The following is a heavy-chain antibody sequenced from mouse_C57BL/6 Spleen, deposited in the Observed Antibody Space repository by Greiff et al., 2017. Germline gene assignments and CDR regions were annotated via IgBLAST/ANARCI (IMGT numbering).Heavy chain of an antibody. CDR2: IDPEDGET. Sequence: VQLQQSGAELVKPGASVKLSCTASGFNIKDYYMHWVKRRTEQGLEWIGRIDPEDGETKYAPKFQGKATVTADTSSNPAYLQLSSLTSEDTAVYYCARGPILRFYFDYWGQGTTLTVSS. CDR3: ARGPILRFYFDY. CDR1: GFNIKDYY. J-gene: IGHJ2*01. D-gene: IGHD1-1*01. V-gene: IGHV14-2*01.